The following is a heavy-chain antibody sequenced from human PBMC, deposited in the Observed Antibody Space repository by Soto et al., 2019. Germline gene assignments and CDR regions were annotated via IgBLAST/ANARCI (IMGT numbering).Heavy chain of an antibody. CDR3: AHIGLDASGWPANFDY. Sequence: GPTLMNPTQPLTLTCTFSGFSLSTSEVGVGWIRQPPGKALEWLALIYWDDDKRYSPSLKSRLTITKDTSKNQVVLTMANMDPVDTAIYYCAHIGLDASGWPANFDYWGQGTLVTVSS. CDR2: IYWDDDK. CDR1: GFSLSTSEVG. D-gene: IGHD6-19*01. V-gene: IGHV2-5*02. J-gene: IGHJ4*02.